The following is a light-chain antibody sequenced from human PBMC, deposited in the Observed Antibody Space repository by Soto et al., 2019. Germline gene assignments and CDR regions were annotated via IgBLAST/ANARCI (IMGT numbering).Light chain of an antibody. CDR1: SSDVGRYTD. CDR2: DVY. J-gene: IGLJ1*01. Sequence: QSVLTQPASVSGSPGQSITISCAGTSSDVGRYTDVSWYQQHPGKAPKLIIYDVYNRPSGVSTRFSGSKSGTTASLTISGLQDEDEADYYCTSYTSTSTPYVFGGGTKVTVL. CDR3: TSYTSTSTPYV. V-gene: IGLV2-14*01.